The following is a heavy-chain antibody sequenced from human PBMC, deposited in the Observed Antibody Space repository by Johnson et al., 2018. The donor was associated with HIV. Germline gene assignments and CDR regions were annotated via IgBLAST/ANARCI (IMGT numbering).Heavy chain of an antibody. CDR2: IKQDGSEK. V-gene: IGHV3-7*05. CDR1: GFTFSSYW. J-gene: IGHJ3*02. Sequence: EQLVESGGGLVQPGGSLRLSCAASGFTFSSYWMSWVRQAPGKGLEWVANIKQDGSEKYYVDSVKGRFTISRDNAKNSLYLQMNSLRAEDTAVYYCATAPYYDFWSGPDAFDIWGQGTMVTVSS. CDR3: ATAPYYDFWSGPDAFDI. D-gene: IGHD3-3*01.